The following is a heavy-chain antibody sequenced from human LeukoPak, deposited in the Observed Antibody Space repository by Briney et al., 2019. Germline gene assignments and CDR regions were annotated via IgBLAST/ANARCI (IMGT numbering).Heavy chain of an antibody. CDR3: AKDRSCTNNICHGDFDY. D-gene: IGHD2-8*01. J-gene: IGHJ4*02. CDR1: GFTFSSYA. V-gene: IGHV3-23*01. Sequence: PGGSLRLSCAASGFTFSSYAMSWFRQAPGKGLEWVSDISGSGGSTYYADSVKGRFTISRDNSKNTLYLQMNGLRAEDTAVYYCAKDRSCTNNICHGDFDYWGQGTLVTVSS. CDR2: ISGSGGST.